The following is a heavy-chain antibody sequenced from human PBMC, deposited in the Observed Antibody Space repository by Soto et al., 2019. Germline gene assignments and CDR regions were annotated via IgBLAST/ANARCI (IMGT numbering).Heavy chain of an antibody. D-gene: IGHD6-19*01. CDR2: ISYDGSNK. CDR1: GFTFSSYA. J-gene: IGHJ4*02. V-gene: IGHV3-30-3*01. Sequence: QVQLVESGGGVVQPGRSLRLSCADSGFTFSSYAMHWVRQAPGKGLEWVAVISYDGSNKYYADSVKGRFTISRDNSKNTLYLQMNSLRAEDTAVYYCARDPVLAFVAAYYFDYWGQGTLVTVSS. CDR3: ARDPVLAFVAAYYFDY.